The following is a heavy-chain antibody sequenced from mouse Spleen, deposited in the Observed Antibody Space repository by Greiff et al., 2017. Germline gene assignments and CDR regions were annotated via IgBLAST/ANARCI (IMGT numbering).Heavy chain of an antibody. V-gene: IGHV3-1*01. CDR2: ISYSGST. CDR3: ARDALYGNYGAWFAY. J-gene: IGHJ3*01. Sequence: EVQLQESGPGMVKPSQSLSLTCTVTGYSITSGYDWHWIRHFPGNKLEWMGYISYSGSTNYNPSLKSRISITHDTSKNHFFLKLNSVTTEDTATYYCARDALYGNYGAWFAYWGQGTLVTVSA. CDR1: GYSITSGYD. D-gene: IGHD2-1*01.